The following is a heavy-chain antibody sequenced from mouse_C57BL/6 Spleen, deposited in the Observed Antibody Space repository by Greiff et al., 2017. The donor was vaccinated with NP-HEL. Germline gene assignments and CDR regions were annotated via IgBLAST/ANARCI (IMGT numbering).Heavy chain of an antibody. CDR3: ARGRYYGNYEYFDV. V-gene: IGHV5-4*03. CDR2: ISDGGSYT. D-gene: IGHD2-1*01. Sequence: EVMLVESGGGLVKPGGSLKLSCAASGFTFSSYAMSWVRQTPEKRLEWVATISDGGSYTYYPDNVKGRFTISRDNAKNNLYLQMSHLKSEDTAMYYCARGRYYGNYEYFDVWGTGTTVTVSS. J-gene: IGHJ1*03. CDR1: GFTFSSYA.